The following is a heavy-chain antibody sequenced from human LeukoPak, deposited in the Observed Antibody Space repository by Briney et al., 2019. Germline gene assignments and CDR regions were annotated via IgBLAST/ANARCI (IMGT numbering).Heavy chain of an antibody. CDR2: INPNSGGT. Sequence: ASVKVSCKASGYTFTSYDINWVRQAPGQGLEWMGWINPNSGGTNYAQKFQGRVTMTRDTSISTAYMELSRLRSDDTAVYYCARDYYDSSGYLLYYYYYYMDVWGKGTTVTVSS. CDR1: GYTFTSYD. V-gene: IGHV1-2*02. J-gene: IGHJ6*03. CDR3: ARDYYDSSGYLLYYYYYYMDV. D-gene: IGHD3-22*01.